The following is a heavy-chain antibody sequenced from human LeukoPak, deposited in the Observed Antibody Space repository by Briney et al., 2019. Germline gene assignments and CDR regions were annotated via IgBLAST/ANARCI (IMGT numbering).Heavy chain of an antibody. Sequence: GGSLRLSCAGSGFTFSNYAMYWVRQAPGKGLENVAGIGSNGDSTYYANSVKGRFTISRDNSKNTLFLQMGSLRADDMAIYYCARGNVVGGSRPFDYWGQGALVTVSS. CDR3: ARGNVVGGSRPFDY. CDR1: GFTFSNYA. CDR2: IGSNGDST. J-gene: IGHJ4*02. V-gene: IGHV3-64*01. D-gene: IGHD1-26*01.